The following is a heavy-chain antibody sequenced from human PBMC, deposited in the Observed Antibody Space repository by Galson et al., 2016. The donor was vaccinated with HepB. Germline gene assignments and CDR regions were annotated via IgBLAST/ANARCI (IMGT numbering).Heavy chain of an antibody. D-gene: IGHD4-23*01. V-gene: IGHV3-33*01. CDR2: IWYDGTNE. CDR3: VRDSTRFGNSDFDY. J-gene: IGHJ4*02. CDR1: GFTFSTYA. Sequence: SLRLSCAASGFTFSTYAMHWVRQAPGKGLEWVAVIWYDGTNEHYLDSVKGRFTISRDNSKNTLYLQMNSLRAEDTAFYYCVRDSTRFGNSDFDYWGQGTLVTVSS.